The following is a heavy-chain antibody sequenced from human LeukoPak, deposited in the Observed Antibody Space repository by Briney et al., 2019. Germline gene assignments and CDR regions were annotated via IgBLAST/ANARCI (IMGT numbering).Heavy chain of an antibody. CDR1: GGSISSGSYY. CDR3: ARGWRSRYYFDY. J-gene: IGHJ4*02. D-gene: IGHD5-24*01. Sequence: PSETLSLTCTVSGGSISSGSYYWSWIRQPAGKGLEWIGRIYTSWSTNYNPSLKSRVTISVDTYKNQFSLKLSSVTAADTAVYYCARGWRSRYYFDYWGQGTLVTVSS. V-gene: IGHV4-61*02. CDR2: IYTSWST.